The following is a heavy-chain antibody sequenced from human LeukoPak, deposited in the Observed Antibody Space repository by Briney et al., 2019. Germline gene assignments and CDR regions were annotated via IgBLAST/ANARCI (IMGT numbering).Heavy chain of an antibody. V-gene: IGHV3-23*01. CDR3: AKGSRGWYSWYFDV. Sequence: GGSLRLSCAASGFTSSSFTMSWVRQAPGKGLEWVSAISGSGGSAYYADSVKGRFTISRDNSKNTLYLQMNSLRAEDTAVYYCAKGSRGWYSWYFDVWGRGTLVTVSS. CDR2: ISGSGGSA. J-gene: IGHJ2*01. D-gene: IGHD6-19*01. CDR1: GFTSSSFT.